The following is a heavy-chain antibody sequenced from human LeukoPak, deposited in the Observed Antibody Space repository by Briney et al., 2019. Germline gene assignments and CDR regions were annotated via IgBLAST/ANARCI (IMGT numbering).Heavy chain of an antibody. J-gene: IGHJ4*02. D-gene: IGHD6-19*01. V-gene: IGHV4-59*01. Sequence: PSETLSLTCTVSGGSISSYYWSWIRQPPGKGLEWIGYIYHSGSTSYNPSLKSRVTISVDTSENQFSLKLSSVTAADTAVYYCARDGSGSGWANWGQGTLVTVSS. CDR2: IYHSGST. CDR3: ARDGSGSGWAN. CDR1: GGSISSYY.